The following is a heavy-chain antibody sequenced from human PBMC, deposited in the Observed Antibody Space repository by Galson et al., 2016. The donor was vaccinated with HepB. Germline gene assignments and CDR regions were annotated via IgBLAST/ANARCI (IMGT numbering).Heavy chain of an antibody. CDR3: ARAGGSGSPAYYFDY. CDR2: IHYSGST. D-gene: IGHD3-10*01. Sequence: SETLSLTCALSGGSITSDSSYWGWIRQPPGKGLEWIGSIHYSGSTYYNPSLNSRVTMSVDTSKKYFSLRLSSVTATDTAVYYCARAGGSGSPAYYFDYWGRGTLVTVSS. J-gene: IGHJ4*02. CDR1: GGSITSDSSY. V-gene: IGHV4-39*02.